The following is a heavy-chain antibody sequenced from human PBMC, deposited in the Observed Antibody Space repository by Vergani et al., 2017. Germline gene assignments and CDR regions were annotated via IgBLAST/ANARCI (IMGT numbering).Heavy chain of an antibody. CDR2: IYYSGST. Sequence: QVQLQESGPGLVKPSQTLSLTCTVSGGSISSGGYYWSWIRQHPGKGLEWIGYIYYSGSTYYNPSLKSRVTISVDTSKNQFSLKLSAVTAAAAAVYYCAGEPRGYGSGWGWFDPWGQGTLVTVSS. CDR3: AGEPRGYGSGWGWFDP. J-gene: IGHJ5*02. D-gene: IGHD3-10*01. CDR1: GGSISSGGYY. V-gene: IGHV4-31*03.